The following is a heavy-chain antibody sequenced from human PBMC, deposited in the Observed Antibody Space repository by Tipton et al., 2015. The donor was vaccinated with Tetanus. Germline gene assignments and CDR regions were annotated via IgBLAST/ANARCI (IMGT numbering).Heavy chain of an antibody. Sequence: GLVKPSQTLSLTCTVSGGSISSGGYYWSWIRQHPGKGLEWIGDIYNSGSTYYNPSLKSRVTILVDTTKNQFSLKLKSVTAADTAVYYCARDQARGARGWNYFDYWGQGSLVTASS. V-gene: IGHV4-31*03. D-gene: IGHD1-26*01. CDR3: ARDQARGARGWNYFDY. CDR1: GGSISSGGYY. CDR2: IYNSGST. J-gene: IGHJ4*02.